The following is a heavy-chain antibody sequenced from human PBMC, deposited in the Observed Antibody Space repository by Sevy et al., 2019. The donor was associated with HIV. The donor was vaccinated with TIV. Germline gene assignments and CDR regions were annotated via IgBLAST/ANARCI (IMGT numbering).Heavy chain of an antibody. J-gene: IGHJ5*02. D-gene: IGHD2-15*01. V-gene: IGHV1-24*01. CDR3: TTVGLRYYSGSSSYQGDWFDP. CDR2: FAPQYGET. CDR1: GCTLTKLS. Sequence: ASVKVSCKVSGCTLTKLSIHWVRQAPGKGLEWMGEFAPQYGETIYAQRFQGRLTMTEDTSPDTAFMELSSLTSEDTAIYYCTTVGLRYYSGSSSYQGDWFDPWGQGTLVTVSS.